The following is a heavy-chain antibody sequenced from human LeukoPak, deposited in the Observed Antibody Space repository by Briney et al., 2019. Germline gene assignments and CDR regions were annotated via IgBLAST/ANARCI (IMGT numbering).Heavy chain of an antibody. CDR2: IYTSGST. V-gene: IGHV4-61*02. CDR3: ARGRRYYYGSGSPTLDY. CDR1: GGSISSGSYY. Sequence: SSQTLSLTCTVSGGSISSGSYYWSWIRQPAGKGLEWIGRIYTSGSTNYNPSLKSRVTISVDTSKNQFSLKLSSVTAADTAVYYCARGRRYYYGSGSPTLDYWGQGTLVTVSS. D-gene: IGHD3-10*01. J-gene: IGHJ4*02.